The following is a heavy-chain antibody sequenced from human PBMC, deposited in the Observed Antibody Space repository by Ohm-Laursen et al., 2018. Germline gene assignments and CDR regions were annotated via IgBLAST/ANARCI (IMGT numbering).Heavy chain of an antibody. D-gene: IGHD3-3*01. CDR3: ARGGRVVEWSYGEFFFDS. CDR2: IYSSGNT. J-gene: IGHJ4*02. Sequence: SETLSLTCIASGGSISSSSYYWSWIRQPPGKGLQWLGYIYSSGNTNYDPSLQNRFTMSVDTSKNQFSLTVTSVTAADTAIYFCARGGRVVEWSYGEFFFDSWGQGSRVTVSS. V-gene: IGHV4-61*01. CDR1: GGSISSSSYY.